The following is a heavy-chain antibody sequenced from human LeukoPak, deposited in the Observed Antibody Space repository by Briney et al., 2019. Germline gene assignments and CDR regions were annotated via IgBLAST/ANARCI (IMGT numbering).Heavy chain of an antibody. D-gene: IGHD2-2*01. V-gene: IGHV1-18*01. J-gene: IGHJ3*02. CDR2: ISGHNGNT. CDR1: GYTFSRYG. Sequence: ASVRVSCKASGYTFSRYGISWVRQAPGQRLEWMGWISGHNGNTKFAQKFQGRVTMTTDTATSTAYMELRSLRSDDTAVYYCATRVGSSSDDAFDTWGQGTMVTVSS. CDR3: ATRVGSSSDDAFDT.